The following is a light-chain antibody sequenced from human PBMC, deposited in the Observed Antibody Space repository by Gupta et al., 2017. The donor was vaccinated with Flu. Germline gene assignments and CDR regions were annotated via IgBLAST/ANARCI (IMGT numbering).Light chain of an antibody. J-gene: IGLJ1*01. Sequence: QSALTQPASGSGSPGQSITISCTGTSSDVGRSDSVSWYQQHPGKAPKLIVYDVTKRPSGVSSRFSGSKSGNTASLTISGLEAEDESDYFCSSYTSTNTFYVFGTGTKVTVL. CDR1: SSDVGRSDS. CDR2: DVT. V-gene: IGLV2-14*03. CDR3: SSYTSTNTFYV.